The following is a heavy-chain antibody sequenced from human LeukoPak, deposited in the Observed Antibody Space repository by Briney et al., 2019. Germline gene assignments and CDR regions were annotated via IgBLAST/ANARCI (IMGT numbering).Heavy chain of an antibody. CDR1: GFTFSSYS. Sequence: GGSLRLSCAGSGFTFSSYSMNWVRQAPGKGPEWVSYISSSGYTIHYLDSVKGRFTISRDNAKNSTSLQLDSLRVEDSAVYCTRGSTNYFGDIDYWGRGTLVTVSS. CDR2: ISSSGYTI. D-gene: IGHD4/OR15-4a*01. V-gene: IGHV3-48*04. J-gene: IGHJ4*02. CDR3: RGSTNYFGDIDY.